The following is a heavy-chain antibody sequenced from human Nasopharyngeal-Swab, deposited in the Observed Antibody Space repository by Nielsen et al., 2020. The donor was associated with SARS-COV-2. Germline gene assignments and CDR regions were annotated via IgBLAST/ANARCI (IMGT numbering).Heavy chain of an antibody. D-gene: IGHD1-26*01. CDR1: GDSVSSNSAA. J-gene: IGHJ6*02. CDR2: TYYRSKWYN. Sequence: SETLSLTCAISGDSVSSNSAAWNWIRQSPSRGLEWLGRTYYRSKWYNDYAVSVKSRITINPDTSKNQFSLQLNSVTPEDTAVYYCARDTVSLDGSYGGYYYYGMDVWGQGTTVTVSS. CDR3: ARDTVSLDGSYGGYYYYGMDV. V-gene: IGHV6-1*01.